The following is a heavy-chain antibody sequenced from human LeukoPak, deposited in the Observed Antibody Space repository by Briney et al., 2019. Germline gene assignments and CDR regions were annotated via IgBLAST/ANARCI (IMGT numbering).Heavy chain of an antibody. Sequence: GGSLRLSCAASGFTFSSYGMHWVRRAPGKGLEWVAVISYDGSNKYYADSVKGRFTISRDNSKNTLYLQMNSLRAEDTAVYYCAKDIGYCSGGSCYPAGMDVWGKGTTVTVSS. CDR3: AKDIGYCSGGSCYPAGMDV. D-gene: IGHD2-15*01. J-gene: IGHJ6*04. CDR2: ISYDGSNK. CDR1: GFTFSSYG. V-gene: IGHV3-30*18.